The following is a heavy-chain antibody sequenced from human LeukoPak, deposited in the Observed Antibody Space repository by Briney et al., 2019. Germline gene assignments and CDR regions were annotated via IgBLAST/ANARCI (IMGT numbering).Heavy chain of an antibody. Sequence: PSETLSLTCVVYGGSFSDYYWSWIRQPPGKGLEWIGEVNHSGSTNYNPSLKSRVTISVDTSKNQFSLKLSSVTAADTAVYYCARRGVWFGELLGWFDPWGQGTLVTVSS. J-gene: IGHJ5*02. CDR2: VNHSGST. CDR1: GGSFSDYY. V-gene: IGHV4-34*01. CDR3: ARRGVWFGELLGWFDP. D-gene: IGHD3-10*01.